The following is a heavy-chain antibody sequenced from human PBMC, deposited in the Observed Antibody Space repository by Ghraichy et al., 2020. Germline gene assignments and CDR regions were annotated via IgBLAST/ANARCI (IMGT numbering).Heavy chain of an antibody. D-gene: IGHD6-13*01. Sequence: GGSLRLSCAASGFTFSTAWMSWVRQAPGKGLEWVGSIRSHTHGGTAEYAAPVKGRFIISRDDSKDTVYLQMNSLKTEDAALYYCTTDLGNTWYSFSYDYWGQGTLVTVSS. CDR3: TTDLGNTWYSFSYDY. V-gene: IGHV3-15*01. CDR1: GFTFSTAW. J-gene: IGHJ4*02. CDR2: IRSHTHGGTA.